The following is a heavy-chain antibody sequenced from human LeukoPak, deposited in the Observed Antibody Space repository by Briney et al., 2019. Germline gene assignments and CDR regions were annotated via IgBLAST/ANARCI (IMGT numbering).Heavy chain of an antibody. CDR1: GFTFDDYA. Sequence: GGSLRLSCAASGFTFDDYAMHWVRQAPGKGLEWVSGISWNSGSIGYADSVKGRFTISRDNAKNSLYLQMNSLRAEDMALYYCAKDTQYDFWSGYWDYWGQGTLVTVPS. D-gene: IGHD3-3*01. J-gene: IGHJ4*02. CDR2: ISWNSGSI. CDR3: AKDTQYDFWSGYWDY. V-gene: IGHV3-9*03.